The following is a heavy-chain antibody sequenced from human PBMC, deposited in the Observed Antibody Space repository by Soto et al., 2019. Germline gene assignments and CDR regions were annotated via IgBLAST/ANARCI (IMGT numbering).Heavy chain of an antibody. J-gene: IGHJ6*02. D-gene: IGHD5-18*01. CDR3: ARDGYSYGVEEYRTLFPPGHGMHV. CDR1: GGTFSSYA. Sequence: ASVKVSCKASGGTFSSYAISWVRQAPGQGLEWMGGIIPIFGTANYAQKFQGRVTITADESTSTAYMELSSLRSEDTAVYYCARDGYSYGVEEYRTLFPPGHGMHVSGQAITLTGSS. CDR2: IIPIFGTA. V-gene: IGHV1-69*13.